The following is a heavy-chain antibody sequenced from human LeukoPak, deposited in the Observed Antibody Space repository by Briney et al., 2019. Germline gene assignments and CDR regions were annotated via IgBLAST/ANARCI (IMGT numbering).Heavy chain of an antibody. CDR2: IYSGGNT. J-gene: IGHJ4*02. Sequence: GGSLRLSCAASGFTVSNNYMSWVRQAPGKGLEWVSIIYSGGNTYYADSLKGGFSISRDNSKNTLYLQMNSLRAEDTAVYYCTTVSSRRFDYWGQGSLVTVSS. CDR3: TTVSSRRFDY. V-gene: IGHV3-66*01. CDR1: GFTVSNNY.